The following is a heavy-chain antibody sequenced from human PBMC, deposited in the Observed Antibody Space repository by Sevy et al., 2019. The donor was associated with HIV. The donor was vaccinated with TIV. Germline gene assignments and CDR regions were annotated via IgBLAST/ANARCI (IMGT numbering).Heavy chain of an antibody. Sequence: ASVKVSCKASGYTFTSYGISLVRQAPGQGLEWMGWISAYNGNTNYAQKLQGRVTMTTDTSTSTAYMELRSLRSDDTAVYYCAREPVGYSSSWYGGGYWGQGTLVTVSS. D-gene: IGHD6-13*01. CDR1: GYTFTSYG. CDR2: ISAYNGNT. J-gene: IGHJ4*02. V-gene: IGHV1-18*01. CDR3: AREPVGYSSSWYGGGY.